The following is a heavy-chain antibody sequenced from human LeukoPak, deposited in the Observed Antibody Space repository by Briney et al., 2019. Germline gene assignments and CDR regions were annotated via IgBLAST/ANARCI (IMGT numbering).Heavy chain of an antibody. CDR3: ARVVTSSLYFFDY. CDR1: GGSISSEGFY. Sequence: SQTLSLTCIVSGGSISSEGFYWSWIRQHPGKGLEWIAYIYHSGRTYYNPSLKSRLTISVDTSKNQFSMSLKSVTAADTAVYYCARVVTSSLYFFDYWGQGTLVSVSS. V-gene: IGHV4-31*03. D-gene: IGHD2-21*02. J-gene: IGHJ4*02. CDR2: IYHSGRT.